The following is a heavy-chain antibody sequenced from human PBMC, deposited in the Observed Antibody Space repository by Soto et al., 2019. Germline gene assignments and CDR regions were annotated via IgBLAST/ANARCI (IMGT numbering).Heavy chain of an antibody. V-gene: IGHV4-59*01. J-gene: IGHJ6*03. Sequence: LSLTCTVSGGSISSYYWSWIRQPPGKGLEWIGYIYYSGSTNYNPSLKSRVTISVDTSKNQFSLKLSSVTAADTAVYYCARVRRFIYYYMDVWGKGTTVTVSS. D-gene: IGHD3-3*01. CDR1: GGSISSYY. CDR2: IYYSGST. CDR3: ARVRRFIYYYMDV.